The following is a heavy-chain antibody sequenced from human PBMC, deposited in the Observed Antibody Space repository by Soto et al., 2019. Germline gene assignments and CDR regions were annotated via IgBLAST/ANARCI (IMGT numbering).Heavy chain of an antibody. J-gene: IGHJ5*02. D-gene: IGHD6-19*01. CDR3: ARDSVYSSGWDDSFQFNWFDP. Sequence: GGSLRLSCAASGFTFSSYAMHWVRQAPGKGLEWVAVISYDGSNKYYADSVRGRFTISRDNSKNTLYLQMNSLRAEDTAVYYCARDSVYSSGWDDSFQFNWFDPWGQGTLVTVSS. V-gene: IGHV3-30-3*01. CDR2: ISYDGSNK. CDR1: GFTFSSYA.